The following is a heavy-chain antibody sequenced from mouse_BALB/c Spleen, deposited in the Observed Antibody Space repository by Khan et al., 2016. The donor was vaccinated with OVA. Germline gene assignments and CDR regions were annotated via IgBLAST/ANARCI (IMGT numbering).Heavy chain of an antibody. D-gene: IGHD2-4*01. V-gene: IGHV1-7*01. CDR1: GYTLTSYW. CDR3: ARLMITTNYAMDY. J-gene: IGHJ4*01. Sequence: QVRLQQSGAELAQPGASVKMSCKASGYTLTSYWMHWVKQRPGQGLEWIGYINPPTDYTEYCQKFKDKATLTADKSSSTAYMQLSSLTSEDSAVHYCARLMITTNYAMDYWGQGTSFTVSS. CDR2: INPPTDYT.